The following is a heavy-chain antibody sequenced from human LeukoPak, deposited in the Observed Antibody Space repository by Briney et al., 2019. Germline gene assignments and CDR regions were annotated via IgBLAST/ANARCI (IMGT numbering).Heavy chain of an antibody. CDR2: ISGIGSST. Sequence: GGSLRLSWVALDSSFRINAMSWVRQAPGKGLEWVSAISGIGSSTYYADSVKGRFTISRDNSKNTLYLQMYSLRAEDTALYYCAKDPSGNYYGTLDCWGPGTLVTVSS. CDR1: DSSFRINA. CDR3: AKDPSGNYYGTLDC. J-gene: IGHJ4*02. D-gene: IGHD1-26*01. V-gene: IGHV3-23*01.